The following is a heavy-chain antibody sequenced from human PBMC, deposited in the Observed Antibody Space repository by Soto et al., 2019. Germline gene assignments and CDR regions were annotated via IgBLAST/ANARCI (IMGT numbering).Heavy chain of an antibody. J-gene: IGHJ4*02. CDR2: VSQEGNT. D-gene: IGHD1-1*01. V-gene: IGHV4-4*02. Sequence: QVHLQESGPGLVKPSGTLSLTCAVSGGSINSGDWWNWVRQPPGKGLEWIWEVSQEGNTIYNPSLKSRVLISVDKSRNEFSLTLISVTAADTAVYYCARDFKAPNDAWAFDSWGQGSLVTVSS. CDR3: ARDFKAPNDAWAFDS. CDR1: GGSINSGDW.